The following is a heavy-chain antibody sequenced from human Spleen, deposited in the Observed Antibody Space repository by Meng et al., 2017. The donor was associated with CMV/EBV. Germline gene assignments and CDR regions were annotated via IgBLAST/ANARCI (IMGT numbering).Heavy chain of an antibody. CDR1: INSGGFY. Sequence: INSGGFYWSWIRQHPGRGLEWIGYIYYSGSTYYNPSLKSRVTISVDTSKNQFPLKLSSVTAADTAVYYCARIGRYCSSTSCWGSWLDPWGQGTLVTVSS. J-gene: IGHJ5*02. V-gene: IGHV4-31*02. CDR3: ARIGRYCSSTSCWGSWLDP. CDR2: IYYSGST. D-gene: IGHD2-2*01.